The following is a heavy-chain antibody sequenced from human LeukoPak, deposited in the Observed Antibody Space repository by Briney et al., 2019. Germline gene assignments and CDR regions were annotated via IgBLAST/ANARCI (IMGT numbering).Heavy chain of an antibody. J-gene: IGHJ4*02. D-gene: IGHD3-22*01. CDR2: INPSGGST. CDR3: ARDPIHYYDSSNSRYYFDY. CDR1: GYTFTSYY. V-gene: IGHV1-46*01. Sequence: GASVKVSCKASGYTFTSYYMHWVRQAPGQGLEWMGIINPSGGSTSYAQKFQGRVTITADESTSTAYMELSSLRSEDTAVYYCARDPIHYYDSSNSRYYFDYWGQGTLVTVSS.